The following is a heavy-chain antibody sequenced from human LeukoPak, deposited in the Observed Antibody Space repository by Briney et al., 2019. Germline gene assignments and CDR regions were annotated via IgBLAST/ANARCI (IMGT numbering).Heavy chain of an antibody. Sequence: SETLSLTCSVSGGSIISSIYYWGWIRQPPGKGLEWIGSIYQSGSGSSYYNPSLKSRVTIFGDTSKNQFFLRLSSVTAADTAVYYCASTLRFLPYRRFDYWGQGTLVTVPS. CDR1: GGSIISSIYY. CDR2: IYQSGSGSS. CDR3: ASTLRFLPYRRFDY. V-gene: IGHV4-39*01. J-gene: IGHJ4*02. D-gene: IGHD3-3*01.